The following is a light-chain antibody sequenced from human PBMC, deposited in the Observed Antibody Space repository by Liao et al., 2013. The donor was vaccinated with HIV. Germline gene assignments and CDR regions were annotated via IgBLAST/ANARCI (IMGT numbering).Light chain of an antibody. CDR3: QVWDSRSDHLYV. V-gene: IGLV3-21*01. CDR2: YDS. J-gene: IGLJ1*01. Sequence: SYVLTQPPSVSVAPGKTARITCGGNNIGSKSVHWYQQKPGQAPRLVVFYDSDRPSGIPERFSGSNSGDTATLTISRVEAGDEADYYCQVWDSRSDHLYVFGPGTKVTVL. CDR1: NIGSKS.